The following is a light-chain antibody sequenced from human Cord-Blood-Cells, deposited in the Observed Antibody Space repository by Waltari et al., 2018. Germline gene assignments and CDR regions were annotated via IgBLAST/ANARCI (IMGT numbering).Light chain of an antibody. Sequence: SALTQPAPVSGSPGQSVTIACPGTSSDVGGYNYFSWYQQHPGKAPKLMIYEVSNRPSGVSNRFSGSKSGNTASLTISGLQAEYEADYYCSSYTSSSTRVFGGGTKLTVL. V-gene: IGLV2-14*01. CDR1: SSDVGGYNY. CDR2: EVS. J-gene: IGLJ3*02. CDR3: SSYTSSSTRV.